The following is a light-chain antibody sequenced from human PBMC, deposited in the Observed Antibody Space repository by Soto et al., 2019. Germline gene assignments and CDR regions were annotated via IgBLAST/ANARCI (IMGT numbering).Light chain of an antibody. J-gene: IGLJ2*01. CDR1: SSDVGGYNY. CDR2: EVS. Sequence: QSALTQPPSASGSPGQSVTISCTGTSSDVGGYNYVSWYQQHPGKAPKVMMYEVSKRPSGVPDLFSGSKSGNTASLTVSGLQAEDEADYYCSSYGGTNSLKVFGGGTKLTVL. V-gene: IGLV2-8*01. CDR3: SSYGGTNSLKV.